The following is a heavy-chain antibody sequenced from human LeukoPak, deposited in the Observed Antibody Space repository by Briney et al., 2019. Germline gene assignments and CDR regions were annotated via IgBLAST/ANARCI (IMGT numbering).Heavy chain of an antibody. CDR1: GFTVSSDC. CDR2: IYSGGST. J-gene: IGHJ4*02. CDR3: ARERNYYDSGGYYSPDYFDY. D-gene: IGHD3-22*01. Sequence: GGSLRLSCAASGFTVSSDCMSWVRQAPGKGLEWGSVIYSGGSTYYADSVKSRFTISRDNSKNTLYLQMNSLRAEDTAVYYCARERNYYDSGGYYSPDYFDYWGQGTLVTVSS. V-gene: IGHV3-53*01.